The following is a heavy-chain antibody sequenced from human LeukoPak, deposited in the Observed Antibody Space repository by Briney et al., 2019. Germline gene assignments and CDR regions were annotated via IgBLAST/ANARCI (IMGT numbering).Heavy chain of an antibody. D-gene: IGHD3-22*01. CDR3: ARLCPWDYDSSSYPNPFDD. CDR1: GYSISSGYY. V-gene: IGHV4-38-2*02. J-gene: IGHJ4*02. CDR2: INHSGST. Sequence: PSQTLSLICTVSGYSISSGYYWGWVRQSPGKGLEWIGEINHSGSTNYNPSLKSRVTISVDTSKNQFSLQLSSVTAADTAVYYCARLCPWDYDSSSYPNPFDDWGQGTLVTVSS.